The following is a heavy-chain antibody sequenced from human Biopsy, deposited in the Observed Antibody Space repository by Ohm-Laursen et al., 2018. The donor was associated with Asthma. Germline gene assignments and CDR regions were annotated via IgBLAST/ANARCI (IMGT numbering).Heavy chain of an antibody. V-gene: IGHV1-3*01. CDR1: GYTFINYA. CDR3: ARTYYDFLTGQVNDAFAM. D-gene: IGHD3-9*01. CDR2: INAGNGST. J-gene: IGHJ3*02. Sequence: ASVKVSCKASGYTFINYAIHWVRQAPGQRLEWMGRINAGNGSTKYSQKFQGRVTISRDTSASTAYMDLSSLRSEDTAVYYCARTYYDFLTGQVNDAFAMWGQGTVVTVSS.